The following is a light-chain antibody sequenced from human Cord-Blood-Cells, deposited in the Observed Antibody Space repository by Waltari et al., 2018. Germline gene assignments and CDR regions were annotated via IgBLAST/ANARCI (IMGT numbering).Light chain of an antibody. J-gene: IGLJ1*01. CDR2: EVS. Sequence: QSALPQPAPVSGSPGQSITISCTGTSSDVGGYNYVPWYQQHPGKAPKLMIYEVSNRPSGVSNRFSGSKSGNTASLTISGLQAEDEADYYCSSYTSSSTYVFGTGTKVTVL. CDR1: SSDVGGYNY. V-gene: IGLV2-14*01. CDR3: SSYTSSSTYV.